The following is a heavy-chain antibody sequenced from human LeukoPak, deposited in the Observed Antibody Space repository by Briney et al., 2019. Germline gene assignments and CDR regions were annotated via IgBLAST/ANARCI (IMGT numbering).Heavy chain of an antibody. CDR2: IYSGGST. Sequence: GGSLRLSCAASGFTGSSKYMSWVRQAPGKGLEWVSVIYSGGSTYYADSVKGRFTISRDNSKNTLYLQMNSLRAEDTAVYYCARDKIVGATSWPYDYWGQGTLVTVSS. J-gene: IGHJ4*02. D-gene: IGHD1-26*01. CDR3: ARDKIVGATSWPYDY. V-gene: IGHV3-66*01. CDR1: GFTGSSKY.